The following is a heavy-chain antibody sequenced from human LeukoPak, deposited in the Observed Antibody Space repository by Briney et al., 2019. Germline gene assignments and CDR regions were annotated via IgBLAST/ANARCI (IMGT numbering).Heavy chain of an antibody. Sequence: PSETLSLTCTVSGGSISSYYWSWIRQPPGKGLEWVGYIYYSGSTNYNPSLKSRVTISVDTSKNQFSLKLSSVTAADTAVYYCAKASPTGVAVAGRPDYWGQGTLVTVSS. V-gene: IGHV4-59*01. CDR3: AKASPTGVAVAGRPDY. CDR1: GGSISSYY. J-gene: IGHJ4*02. D-gene: IGHD6-19*01. CDR2: IYYSGST.